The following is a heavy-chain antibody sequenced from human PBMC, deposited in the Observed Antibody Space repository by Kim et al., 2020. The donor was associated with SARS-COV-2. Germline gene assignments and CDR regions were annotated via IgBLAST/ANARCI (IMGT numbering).Heavy chain of an antibody. CDR1: GFTFSSYG. V-gene: IGHV3-33*01. Sequence: GGSLRLSCAASGFTFSSYGMHWVRQAPGKGLEWVAVIWYDGSNKYYADSVKGRFTISRDNSKNTLYLQMNSLRAEDTAVYYCARGLPEGIVGLPHDVWGRGGTVAVSS. CDR2: IWYDGSNK. CDR3: ARGLPEGIVGLPHDV. J-gene: IGHJ6*01. D-gene: IGHD3-22*01.